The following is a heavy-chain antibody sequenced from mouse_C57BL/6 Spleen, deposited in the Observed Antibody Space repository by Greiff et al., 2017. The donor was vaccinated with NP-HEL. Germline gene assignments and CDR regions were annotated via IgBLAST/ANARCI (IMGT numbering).Heavy chain of an antibody. CDR3: ARSHYGTFNPAYFDV. CDR2: INPNNGGT. D-gene: IGHD1-1*01. CDR1: GYTFTDYN. Sequence: VQLQQSGPELVKPGASVKIPCKASGYTFTDYNMDWVKQSHGKSLEWIGDINPNNGGTIYNQKFKGKATLTVDKSSSTAYMELRSLTSEDTAVYYCARSHYGTFNPAYFDVWGTGTTVTVSS. V-gene: IGHV1-18*01. J-gene: IGHJ1*03.